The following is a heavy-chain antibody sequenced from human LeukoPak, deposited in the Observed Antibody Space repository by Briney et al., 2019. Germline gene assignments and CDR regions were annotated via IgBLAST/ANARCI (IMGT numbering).Heavy chain of an antibody. D-gene: IGHD5-18*01. CDR2: IYHSGST. J-gene: IGHJ6*03. CDR3: ASPAMTFIDQGRYNYYYYMDV. V-gene: IGHV4-38-2*02. CDR1: GYSISSGYY. Sequence: SETLSLTCTVSGYSISSGYYWGWIRQPPGKGLEWIGSIYHSGSTYYNPSLKSRVTISVDTSKNQFSLKLSSVTAADTAVYYCASPAMTFIDQGRYNYYYYMDVWGKGTTVTVSS.